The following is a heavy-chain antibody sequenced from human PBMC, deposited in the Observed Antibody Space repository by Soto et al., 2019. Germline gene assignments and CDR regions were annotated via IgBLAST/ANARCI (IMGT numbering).Heavy chain of an antibody. CDR2: IFCIGSS. CDR1: VGSISSGGYY. Sequence: QVQLQESGPGLVKPSQTLSLTCTVSVGSISSGGYYGKWIRQHPGKGLEWIGYIFCIGSSYYNPSPKSRGTISLDTTKNPFAPKLNSVTAADTGVYYCARSVFPWGQGTLVTVSS. CDR3: ARSVFP. V-gene: IGHV4-31*03. J-gene: IGHJ5*02.